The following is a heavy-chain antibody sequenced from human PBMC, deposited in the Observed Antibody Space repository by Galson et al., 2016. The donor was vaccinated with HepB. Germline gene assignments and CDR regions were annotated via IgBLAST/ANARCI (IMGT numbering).Heavy chain of an antibody. D-gene: IGHD3-10*01. V-gene: IGHV4-31*03. CDR2: IYYSGST. CDR3: AKGLVMSMIQGGLSVDY. CDR1: GGSISSGSYY. Sequence: TLSLTCTVSGGSISSGSYYWNWIRQHPERGLEWIGYIYYSGSTNYNPSFKSRVTISLDTSKNQFSLKLSSVTAADTALYYCAKGLVMSMIQGGLSVDYWGQGTLVTVSS. J-gene: IGHJ4*02.